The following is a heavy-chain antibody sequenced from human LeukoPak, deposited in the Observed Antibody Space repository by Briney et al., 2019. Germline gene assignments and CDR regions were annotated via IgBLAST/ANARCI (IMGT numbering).Heavy chain of an antibody. J-gene: IGHJ4*02. Sequence: SGTLSLTCTVSGASISTYYWSWIRQPAGQGLEWVGRIFASGNTNYNPSLESRIAMSVDTSKNQFSLNLSSVTAADTAIYYCVQDGPLRSDYWGQGTLVTVSS. CDR2: IFASGNT. CDR3: VQDGPLRSDY. V-gene: IGHV4-4*07. D-gene: IGHD3-16*01. CDR1: GASISTYY.